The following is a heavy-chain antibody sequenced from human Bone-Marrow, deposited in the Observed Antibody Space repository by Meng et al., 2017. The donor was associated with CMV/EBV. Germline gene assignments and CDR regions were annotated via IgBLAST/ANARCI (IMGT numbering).Heavy chain of an antibody. D-gene: IGHD3-3*01. V-gene: IGHV3-7*01. CDR3: ARIGVGTASFYYYGMDV. Sequence: GESLKIPCTASGFTFGTYWMSWVRQAPGKGLEWVANIKQGGSQKYYADSAKGRFTISRDNAKNSLDLQMNSLRVEDTAVYYCARIGVGTASFYYYGMDVWGQGTTVTVSS. J-gene: IGHJ6*02. CDR2: IKQGGSQK. CDR1: GFTFGTYW.